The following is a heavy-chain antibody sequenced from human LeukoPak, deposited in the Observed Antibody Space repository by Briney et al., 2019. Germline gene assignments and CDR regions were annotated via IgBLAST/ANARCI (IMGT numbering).Heavy chain of an antibody. CDR1: GGSFSGYY. CDR3: AGGFPGYSGHENYFDY. D-gene: IGHD5-12*01. V-gene: IGHV4-34*01. CDR2: INHSGST. J-gene: IGHJ4*02. Sequence: SETLSLTCAVYGGSFSGYYWSWIRQPPGKGLEWIGEINHSGSTNYNPSLKSRVTISVDTSKNQFSLKLSSVTAADTAVYYCAGGFPGYSGHENYFDYWGQGTLVTVSS.